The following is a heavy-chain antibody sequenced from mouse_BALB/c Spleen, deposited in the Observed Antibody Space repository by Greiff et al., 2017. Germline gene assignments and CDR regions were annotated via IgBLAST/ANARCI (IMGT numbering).Heavy chain of an antibody. CDR1: GFTFSSYA. CDR2: ISSGGST. D-gene: IGHD3-3*01. J-gene: IGHJ3*01. V-gene: IGHV5-6-5*01. CDR3: ARGEGDEGAY. Sequence: DVMLVESGGGLVKPGGSLKLSCAASGFTFSSYAMSWVRQTPEKRLEWVASISSGGSTYYPDSVKGRFTISRDNARNILYLQMSSLRSEDTAMYYCARGEGDEGAYWGQGTLVTVSA.